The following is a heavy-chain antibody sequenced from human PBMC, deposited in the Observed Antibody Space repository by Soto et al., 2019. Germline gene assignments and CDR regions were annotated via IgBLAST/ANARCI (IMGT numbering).Heavy chain of an antibody. CDR3: VGGRGRLVGFDY. CDR2: IDHSGNT. V-gene: IGHV4-34*01. J-gene: IGHJ4*02. CDR1: GGSFSDFY. D-gene: IGHD1-26*01. Sequence: QVQLQQWGAGLLKPSETLSLTCAVNGGSFSDFYWNWIRQPPGKGLEWVGEIDHSGNTNYSPSLKSRVTISVDTSKNQFSLKLSSVTAADTAEYYCVGGRGRLVGFDYWGQGTLVTVSS.